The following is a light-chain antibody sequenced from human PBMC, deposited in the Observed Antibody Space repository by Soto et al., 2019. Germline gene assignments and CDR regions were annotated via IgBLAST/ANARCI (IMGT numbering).Light chain of an antibody. Sequence: SYELTQPSSESVAPGETASITCGGDKIGRKSVHWYQQRPGQAPVLVMYYDNDRPSEIPERFSGSNSGNTATLSISRVEAGDEADYYCQVWDSSSDHYVFGTGTQLTVL. CDR3: QVWDSSSDHYV. J-gene: IGLJ1*01. V-gene: IGLV3-21*04. CDR2: YDN. CDR1: KIGRKS.